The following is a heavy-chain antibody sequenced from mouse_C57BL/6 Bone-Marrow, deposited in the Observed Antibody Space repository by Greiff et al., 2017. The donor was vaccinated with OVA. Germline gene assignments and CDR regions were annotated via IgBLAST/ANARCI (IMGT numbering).Heavy chain of an antibody. J-gene: IGHJ4*01. CDR2: ISSGGSYT. CDR3: ARYWYYAMDY. CDR1: GFTFSSYG. V-gene: IGHV5-6*01. D-gene: IGHD4-1*01. Sequence: EVNLVESGGDLVKPGGSLKLSCAASGFTFSSYGMSWVRQTPDKRLEWVATISSGGSYTYYPDSVKGRFTISRDNAKNTLYLQMSSLKSEDTAVYYCARYWYYAMDYWGQGTSVTVSS.